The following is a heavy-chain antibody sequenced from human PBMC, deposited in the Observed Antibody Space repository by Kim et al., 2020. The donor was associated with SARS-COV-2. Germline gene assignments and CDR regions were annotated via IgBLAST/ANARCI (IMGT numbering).Heavy chain of an antibody. CDR2: IYPGDSDT. Sequence: GESLKISCKGSGYSFTSYWIGWVRHMSGKGLEWMGIIYPGDSDTRYSPSFQGQVTISADKSISTAYLQWSSLKASDTAMYYCARHTYYYGSGSYYPDYYYYYGMDVWGQGTTVTVSS. J-gene: IGHJ6*02. V-gene: IGHV5-51*01. CDR3: ARHTYYYGSGSYYPDYYYYYGMDV. D-gene: IGHD3-10*01. CDR1: GYSFTSYW.